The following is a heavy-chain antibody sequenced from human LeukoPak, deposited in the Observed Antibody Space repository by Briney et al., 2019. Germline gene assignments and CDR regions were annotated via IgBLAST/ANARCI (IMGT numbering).Heavy chain of an antibody. J-gene: IGHJ4*02. CDR3: ARGPISRGRWLQRRLDY. CDR1: GYTFTSYD. CDR2: MNPNSGNT. V-gene: IGHV1-8*01. Sequence: ASVKVSCKASGYTFTSYDINWVRQATGQGLEWMGWMNPNSGNTGYAQKFQGRATMTRNTSISTAYMELSSLRSEDTAVYYCARGPISRGRWLQRRLDYWGQGTLVTVSS. D-gene: IGHD5-24*01.